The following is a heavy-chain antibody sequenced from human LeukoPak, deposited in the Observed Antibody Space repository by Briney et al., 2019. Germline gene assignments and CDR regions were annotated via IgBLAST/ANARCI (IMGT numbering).Heavy chain of an antibody. CDR1: GFTFSTHW. CDR2: IDQDGSDK. J-gene: IGHJ5*02. V-gene: IGHV3-7*01. Sequence: GSLRLSCAASGFTFSTHWMSWVRQAPGKGLEWVANIDQDGSDKYYVDSVKGRFTISRDNAKNSLYLQMNSLRVEDTAVYYCAIPRFDPWGQGTLVTVSS. CDR3: AIPRFDP.